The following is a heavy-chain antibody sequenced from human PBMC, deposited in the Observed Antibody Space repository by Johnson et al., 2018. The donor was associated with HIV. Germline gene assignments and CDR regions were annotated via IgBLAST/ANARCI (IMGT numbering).Heavy chain of an antibody. D-gene: IGHD6-19*01. J-gene: IGHJ3*02. Sequence: VQLVESGGGLVQPGGSLRLSCAVSGFTVSTSYMTWVRQAPGKGLDWVAVIFNSGTTYYADSVKGRFIISRDNSKNTLYLQMNSLRAEDTAVYYCARDSALSTQWLVRSGAFDIWGQGTVVTVSS. CDR1: GFTVSTSY. V-gene: IGHV3-66*03. CDR3: ARDSALSTQWLVRSGAFDI. CDR2: IFNSGTT.